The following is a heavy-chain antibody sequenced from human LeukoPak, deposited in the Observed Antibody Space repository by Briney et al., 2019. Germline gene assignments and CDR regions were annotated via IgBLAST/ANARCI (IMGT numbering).Heavy chain of an antibody. V-gene: IGHV1-2*02. Sequence: GASVKVSCKASGYTFTGYYMHWVRQAPGQGLEWMGWINTNSGGTNYAQKFQGRVTMTRDTSISTAYMELSRLRSDDTAVYYCAREDYYDSSGYYSFDYWGQGTLVTVSS. D-gene: IGHD3-22*01. CDR2: INTNSGGT. J-gene: IGHJ4*02. CDR3: AREDYYDSSGYYSFDY. CDR1: GYTFTGYY.